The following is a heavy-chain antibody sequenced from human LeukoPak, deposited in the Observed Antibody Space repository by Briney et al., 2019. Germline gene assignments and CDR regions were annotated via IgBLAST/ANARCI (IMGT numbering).Heavy chain of an antibody. CDR1: GYSFTTYW. Sequence: GESLKISCKGSGYSFTTYWIGLVRQVPGKGLEWMGIIYPGDSDTRYNPSFQGQVTISVDKSISTAYLQWSSLKASDTAMYYCARPFGEAVETTLGGVDYWGQGTLVTVSS. V-gene: IGHV5-51*01. CDR3: ARPFGEAVETTLGGVDY. D-gene: IGHD3-10*01. CDR2: IYPGDSDT. J-gene: IGHJ4*02.